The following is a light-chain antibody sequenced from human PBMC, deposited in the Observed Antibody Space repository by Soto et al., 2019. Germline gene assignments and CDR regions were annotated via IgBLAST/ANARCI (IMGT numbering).Light chain of an antibody. CDR3: SSYTNTGTLYV. CDR2: EVA. J-gene: IGLJ1*01. Sequence: QSALTQPASVSGTPGQSITISCTGTSRDIGFYNYVSWYQQHPGKAPKLIIYEVAKRPSGVSSCFSGSKSGNTASLTISGLQAEVEADYHCSSYTNTGTLYVFGTGTKLTVL. V-gene: IGLV2-14*01. CDR1: SRDIGFYNY.